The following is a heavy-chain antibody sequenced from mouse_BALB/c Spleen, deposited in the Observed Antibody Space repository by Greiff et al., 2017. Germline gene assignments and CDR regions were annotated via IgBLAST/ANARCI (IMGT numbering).Heavy chain of an antibody. CDR3: AKNYGSSPAWFAY. CDR2: ISYSGST. Sequence: EVQLQESGPGLVKPSQSLSLTCTVTGYSITSDYAWNWIRQFPGNKLEWMGYISYSGSTSYNPSLKSRISITRDTSKNQFFLQLNSVTTEDTATYYCAKNYGSSPAWFAYWGQGTLVTVSA. CDR1: GYSITSDYA. J-gene: IGHJ3*01. D-gene: IGHD1-1*01. V-gene: IGHV3-2*02.